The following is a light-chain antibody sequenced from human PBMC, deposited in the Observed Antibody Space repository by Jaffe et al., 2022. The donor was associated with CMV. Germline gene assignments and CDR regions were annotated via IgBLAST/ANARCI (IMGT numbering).Light chain of an antibody. J-gene: IGKJ1*01. V-gene: IGKV1-39*01. Sequence: DIQMTQSPSSLSASVGDRVTIACRASQSISTYLNWYQHKPGKGPKLLIYGASILQSGVPSRFSGSGSGTDFTLTISGLQSEDSATYYCQQSYNTPWTFGQGTKVEIK. CDR1: QSISTY. CDR2: GAS. CDR3: QQSYNTPWT.